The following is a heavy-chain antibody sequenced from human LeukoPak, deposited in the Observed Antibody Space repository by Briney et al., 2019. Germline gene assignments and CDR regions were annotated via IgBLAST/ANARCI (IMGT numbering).Heavy chain of an antibody. D-gene: IGHD2-15*01. CDR2: IYYSGST. CDR3: ARDRRWFDY. CDR1: GGSISSSSYY. J-gene: IGHJ4*02. Sequence: SETLSLTCTVSGGSISSSSYYWGWIRQPPGKGLEWIGSIYYSGSTYYNPSLKSRVTISVDTSKNQFSLKLSSVTAADTAVYYCARDRRWFDYWGQGTLVTVSS. V-gene: IGHV4-39*07.